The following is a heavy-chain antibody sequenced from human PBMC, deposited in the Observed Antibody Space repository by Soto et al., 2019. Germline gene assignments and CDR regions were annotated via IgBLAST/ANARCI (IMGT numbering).Heavy chain of an antibody. J-gene: IGHJ4*02. CDR1: GFSVSTTY. D-gene: IGHD5-12*01. CDR2: LSDRGTS. CDR3: AGDYASGGYDF. V-gene: IGHV3-53*01. Sequence: PGGSLRLSCAASGFSVSTTYMSWVRQAPGKGLEWVSTLSDRGTSHFADSVTGRFSVSRDNSKNTLYLQMNGLRVDDTAIYYCAGDYASGGYDFRGQGTQVTV.